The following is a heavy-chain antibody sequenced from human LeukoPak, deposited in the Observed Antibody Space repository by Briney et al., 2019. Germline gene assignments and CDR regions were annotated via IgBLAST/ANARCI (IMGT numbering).Heavy chain of an antibody. D-gene: IGHD3-10*01. CDR2: ISGSGDST. J-gene: IGHJ4*02. V-gene: IGHV3-23*01. Sequence: GGSLRLSCAASGFTFSTYGMGWVRQAPGEGLEWVSSISGSGDSTYYADSVKGRFTISRDNTKNLLYLEMNSLRAEDTAMYFCVRDVGAVRGEVYFDYWGQGTLVTVSS. CDR1: GFTFSTYG. CDR3: VRDVGAVRGEVYFDY.